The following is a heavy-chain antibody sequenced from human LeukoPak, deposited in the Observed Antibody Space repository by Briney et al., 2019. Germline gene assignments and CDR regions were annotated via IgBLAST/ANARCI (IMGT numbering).Heavy chain of an antibody. D-gene: IGHD3-3*01. CDR1: GGTFSSYA. V-gene: IGHV1-69*04. J-gene: IGHJ4*02. CDR3: ARSALDLEWLTIGQYFDY. CDR2: IIPILGIA. Sequence: GASVKVSCKASGGTFSSYAISWVRQAPGQGLEWMGRIIPILGIANYAQKFQGRVTITADKSTSTAYMELSSLRSEDTAVYYCARSALDLEWLTIGQYFDYWGQGTLVTVSS.